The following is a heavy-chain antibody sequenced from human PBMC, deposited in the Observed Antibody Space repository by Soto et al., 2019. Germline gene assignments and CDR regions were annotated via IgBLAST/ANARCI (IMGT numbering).Heavy chain of an antibody. V-gene: IGHV1-58*02. D-gene: IGHD2-2*01. CDR3: AADGPLGYCSSTSCYSYYFDY. CDR2: IVVGSGNT. CDR1: GYTFTGYY. Sequence: ASVKVSCKASGYTFTGYYMQWVRQARGQRLEWIGWIVVGSGNTNYAQKFQERVTITRDMSTSTAYMELSSLRSEDTAVYYCAADGPLGYCSSTSCYSYYFDYWGQGTLVTVSS. J-gene: IGHJ4*02.